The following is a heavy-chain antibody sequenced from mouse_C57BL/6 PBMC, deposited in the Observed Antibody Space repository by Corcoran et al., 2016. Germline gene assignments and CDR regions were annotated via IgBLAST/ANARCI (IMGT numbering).Heavy chain of an antibody. CDR2: INPNNGGT. Sequence: EVQLQQSGPELVKPGASVKMSCKASGYTFTDYNMHWVKQSHGKSLEWIGYINPNNGGTSYNQKFKGKATLTVNKSSSTAYMELRSLTSEDSAVYYCARNYYGSSSYYAMDYWGQGTSVTVSS. V-gene: IGHV1-22*01. CDR3: ARNYYGSSSYYAMDY. D-gene: IGHD1-1*01. CDR1: GYTFTDYN. J-gene: IGHJ4*01.